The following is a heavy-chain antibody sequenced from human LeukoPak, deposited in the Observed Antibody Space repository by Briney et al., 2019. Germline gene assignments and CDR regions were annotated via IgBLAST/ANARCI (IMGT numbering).Heavy chain of an antibody. Sequence: GASVKVSCKASGYTFTSYGISWVRQAPGQGLEWMGWISAYNGNTNYAQKLQGRVTMTTDTSTSTAYMELRSLRSDDTAVYYCAREMGATPPDAFDIWGQGTMVTVSS. CDR3: AREMGATPPDAFDI. CDR1: GYTFTSYG. V-gene: IGHV1-18*01. CDR2: ISAYNGNT. D-gene: IGHD1-26*01. J-gene: IGHJ3*02.